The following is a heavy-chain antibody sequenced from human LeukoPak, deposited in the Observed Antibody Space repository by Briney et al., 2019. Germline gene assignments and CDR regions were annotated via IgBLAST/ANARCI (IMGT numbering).Heavy chain of an antibody. CDR2: INMYTANP. Sequence: ASVKVSCKASGYTFTTYPINWLRQVPGQGLEWMGWINMYTANPAYAQGFTERFVFSLDTSVSTAYLEISNLKAEDTAVYYCARHDNDDDFDYWGQGTLVTVSS. CDR1: GYTFTTYP. D-gene: IGHD3-16*01. CDR3: ARHDNDDDFDY. J-gene: IGHJ4*02. V-gene: IGHV7-4-1*02.